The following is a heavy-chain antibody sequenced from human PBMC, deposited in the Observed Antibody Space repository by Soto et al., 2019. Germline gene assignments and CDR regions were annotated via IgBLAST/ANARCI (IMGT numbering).Heavy chain of an antibody. J-gene: IGHJ6*02. V-gene: IGHV3-73*02. CDR2: IRSKANNYAT. Sequence: EVQLVESGGGLVQPGGSLKLSCAASGFTFSDSAMHWVRQASGKGLEWVGRIRSKANNYATAYAESVKGRFTISRDDSKSTANLQMNSLKNEDTAVYYCAFGQGTPVYGDHPRVYYGLDVWGQGTTVTVSS. CDR1: GFTFSDSA. D-gene: IGHD4-17*01. CDR3: AFGQGTPVYGDHPRVYYGLDV.